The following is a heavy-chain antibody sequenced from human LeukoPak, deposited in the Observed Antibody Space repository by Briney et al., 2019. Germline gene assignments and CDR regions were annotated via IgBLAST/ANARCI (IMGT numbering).Heavy chain of an antibody. CDR2: IGTAGDT. CDR1: GFTFSNYW. J-gene: IGHJ3*02. D-gene: IGHD1-26*01. Sequence: GGSLRLSCAASGFTFSNYWMHWVRQATGKGLEWVSAIGTAGDTYYPGSVKGRFTISRENAKNSLYLQMNSLRAGDTAVYYCARVGIVGANHDAFDIWGQGTMVTVSS. CDR3: ARVGIVGANHDAFDI. V-gene: IGHV3-13*01.